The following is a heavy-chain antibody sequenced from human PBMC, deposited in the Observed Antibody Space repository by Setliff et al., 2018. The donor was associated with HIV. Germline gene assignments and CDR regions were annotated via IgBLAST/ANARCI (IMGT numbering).Heavy chain of an antibody. D-gene: IGHD3-3*01. V-gene: IGHV3-7*01. Sequence: GGSLRLSCAASGFTFSSYAMSRVRQAPGRGLQWVANIKDDGSEKNYLDSIKGRFTIFRDNARNSLYLQMTSLRAEDSGVYYCARSPQVTIFGIKIKPPGGPDLWGQGTTVTVSS. CDR2: IKDDGSEK. J-gene: IGHJ6*02. CDR1: GFTFSSYA. CDR3: ARSPQVTIFGIKIKPPGGPDL.